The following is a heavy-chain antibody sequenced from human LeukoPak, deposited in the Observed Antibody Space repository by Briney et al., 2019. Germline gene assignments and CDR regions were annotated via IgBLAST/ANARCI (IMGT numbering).Heavy chain of an antibody. J-gene: IGHJ4*02. CDR1: GGTSGTYS. D-gene: IGHD6-6*01. CDR2: FNPNFGSA. V-gene: IGHV1-69*05. CDR3: ALVRDLTFDY. Sequence: ASVKVSCKPSGGTSGTYSITWVRQAPGQGLECVGVFNPNFGSANYAQKFQGRVTITTDETTSTAYMELSGLTSDDTAVYYCALVRDLTFDYWGQGTLVTVSS.